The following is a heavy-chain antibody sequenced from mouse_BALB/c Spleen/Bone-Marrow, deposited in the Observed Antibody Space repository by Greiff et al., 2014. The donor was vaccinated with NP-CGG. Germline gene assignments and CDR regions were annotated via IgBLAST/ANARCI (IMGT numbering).Heavy chain of an antibody. CDR3: ARSDGYYEGFAY. D-gene: IGHD2-3*01. CDR2: IWGDGST. J-gene: IGHJ3*01. CDR1: GFSLTGYS. V-gene: IGHV2-6-7*01. Sequence: VQLQQSGPGLVAPSQSLSITCTVSGFSLTGYSVNWVRRPPGKGLEWLGMIWGDGSTDYNSALKSRLSISKDNSKSQVFLKMNSLQTDDTARYYCARSDGYYEGFAYWGQGTLVTVSA.